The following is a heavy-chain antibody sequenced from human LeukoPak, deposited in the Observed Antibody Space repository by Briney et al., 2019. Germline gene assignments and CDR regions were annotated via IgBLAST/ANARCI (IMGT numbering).Heavy chain of an antibody. CDR3: ASLREGYSSSWYRFDY. V-gene: IGHV4-34*01. CDR2: INHSGST. D-gene: IGHD6-13*01. Sequence: PSETLSLTCAVYGGSFSGYYWSWIRQPPGKGLEWIGEINHSGSTNYNPSLKSRVTISVDTSKNQFSLKLSSVTAADTAVYYCASLREGYSSSWYRFDYWGQGTLVTVSS. J-gene: IGHJ4*02. CDR1: GGSFSGYY.